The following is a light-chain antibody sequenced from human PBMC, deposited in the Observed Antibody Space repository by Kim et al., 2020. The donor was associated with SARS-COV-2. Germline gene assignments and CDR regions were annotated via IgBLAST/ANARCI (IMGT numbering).Light chain of an antibody. CDR2: VGTGGIVG. CDR1: SGYSNYK. J-gene: IGLJ3*02. V-gene: IGLV9-49*01. CDR3: GADHGSGSNFVRV. Sequence: TCTRGSGYSNYKVDWYQQRPGKGPRFVMRVGTGGIVGSKGDGIPDRFSVLGSGLNRYLTIKNIQEEDESDYHCGADHGSGSNFVRVFGGGTQLTVL.